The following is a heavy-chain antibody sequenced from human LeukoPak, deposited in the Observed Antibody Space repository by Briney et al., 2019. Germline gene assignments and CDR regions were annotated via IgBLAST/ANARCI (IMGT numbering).Heavy chain of an antibody. V-gene: IGHV4-31*03. D-gene: IGHD2-2*01. Sequence: SQTLSLPCTVSGGSISSGGYYWSWIRQHPGKGLEWIGYIYYSGSTYYNPSLKSRVTISVDTSKNQFSLKLSSVTAADTAVYYCARVGRYQLLMAFDIWGQGTMVTVSS. CDR2: IYYSGST. J-gene: IGHJ3*02. CDR1: GGSISSGGYY. CDR3: ARVGRYQLLMAFDI.